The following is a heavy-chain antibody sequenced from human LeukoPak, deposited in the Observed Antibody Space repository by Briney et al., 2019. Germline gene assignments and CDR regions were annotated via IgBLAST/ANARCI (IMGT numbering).Heavy chain of an antibody. J-gene: IGHJ4*02. Sequence: PGGSLRLSCAASGFTFSSYSMNWVRQAPGKGLEWVSSISSSSSYIYYADSVKGRFTISRDNAKNSLYLQMNSLRAEDTAVYYCARDPTSRYCSGGSCYPNWGQGTLVTVSS. CDR1: GFTFSSYS. V-gene: IGHV3-21*01. CDR2: ISSSSSYI. D-gene: IGHD2-15*01. CDR3: ARDPTSRYCSGGSCYPN.